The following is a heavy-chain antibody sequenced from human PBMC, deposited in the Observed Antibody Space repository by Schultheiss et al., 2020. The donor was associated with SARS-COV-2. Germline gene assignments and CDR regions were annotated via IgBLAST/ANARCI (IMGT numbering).Heavy chain of an antibody. CDR2: IIPIFGTA. V-gene: IGHV1-69*06. D-gene: IGHD1-26*01. CDR3: ARVQSGSYLLDY. J-gene: IGHJ4*02. CDR1: GGTFSSYA. Sequence: SVKVSCKASGGTFSSYAISWVRQAPGQGLEWMGGIIPIFGTANYAQKFQGRVTITADKSTSTAYMELSSLRSGDTAVYYCARVQSGSYLLDYWGQGTLVTVSS.